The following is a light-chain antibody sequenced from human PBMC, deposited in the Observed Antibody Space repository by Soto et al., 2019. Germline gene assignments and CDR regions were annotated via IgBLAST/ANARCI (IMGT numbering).Light chain of an antibody. J-gene: IGLJ2*01. V-gene: IGLV2-14*01. CDR3: ISYTSSSTVV. Sequence: QSALTQPASLSGSPGQSITISCTGTSSDVGGYNYVSWYQQHPGKAPKLMIYEVTNRPSGVSDRFSASKSGNTASLTISGLQAEDEADYYCISYTSSSTVVFGGGTKLTVL. CDR1: SSDVGGYNY. CDR2: EVT.